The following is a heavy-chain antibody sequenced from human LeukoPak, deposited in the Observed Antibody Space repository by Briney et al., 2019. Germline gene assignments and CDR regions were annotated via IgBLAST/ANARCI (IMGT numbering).Heavy chain of an antibody. CDR1: GFSFSSFS. Sequence: GGSLRPSCAASGFSFSSFSMNWVRQAPGKGLEWVSYISGGSSFTYYVDSVKGRFTISRDNAKNSLYLQMNSLRVEDTAVYFCARSDWFDPWGQGTLVTVSS. CDR2: ISGGSSFT. V-gene: IGHV3-21*01. J-gene: IGHJ5*02. CDR3: ARSDWFDP.